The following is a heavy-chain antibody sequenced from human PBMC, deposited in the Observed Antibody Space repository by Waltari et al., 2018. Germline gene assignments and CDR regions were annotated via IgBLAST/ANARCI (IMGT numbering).Heavy chain of an antibody. D-gene: IGHD3-16*01. CDR3: ARIGPGGFDY. Sequence: EVQLLESGGGLVQPGGSLRLSCAASGFTFSSYAMSWVRQAPGKGLEWVSVIYSGGSTYYADSVKVRFTISRDNSKNTLYLQMNSLRAEDTAVYYCARIGPGGFDYWGQGTLVTVSS. V-gene: IGHV3-23*03. CDR1: GFTFSSYA. CDR2: IYSGGST. J-gene: IGHJ4*02.